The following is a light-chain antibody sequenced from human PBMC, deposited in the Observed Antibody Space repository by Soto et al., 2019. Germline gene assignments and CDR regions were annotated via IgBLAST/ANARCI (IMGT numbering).Light chain of an antibody. J-gene: IGKJ1*01. CDR1: QTVNSY. Sequence: IHMTQSPSSLPASLGDRVTVPXRASQTVNSYLNWYQQAPGXAPKXXXAHXFSLQRGGPSRFSGSGSGTDFTLTISSLHPEDSAIYFCQQSYMTTPTFGQGTKVDIK. V-gene: IGKV1-39*01. CDR2: HXF. CDR3: QQSYMTTPT.